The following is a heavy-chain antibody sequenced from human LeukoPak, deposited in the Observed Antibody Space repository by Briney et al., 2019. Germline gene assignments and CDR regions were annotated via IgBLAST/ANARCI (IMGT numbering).Heavy chain of an antibody. CDR1: GLTFSRYW. J-gene: IGHJ1*01. CDR3: ARAPSEVGGYYPEYFRH. V-gene: IGHV3-74*01. Sequence: PGGSLRLSCEASGLTFSRYWMHWVRQAPGKGLVWVSRIKSDGKTNYADSVKGRFTISRDNAKNTVSLQMDSLRAEDTGVYYCARAPSEVGGYYPEYFRHWGQGTLLTVSS. D-gene: IGHD3-22*01. CDR2: IKSDGKT.